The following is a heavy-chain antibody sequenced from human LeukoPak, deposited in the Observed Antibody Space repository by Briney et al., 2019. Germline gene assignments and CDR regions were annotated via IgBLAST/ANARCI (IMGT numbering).Heavy chain of an antibody. D-gene: IGHD2-2*01. CDR1: GFTFSSYA. CDR2: ISGSGGST. V-gene: IGHV3-23*01. CDR3: ANVRYCSSTSCPDY. Sequence: GGALRLSCAASGFTFSSYAMSWVRQAPGKGREWVSAISGSGGSTYYADSVKGRFTISRDNSKNTLYLQMNSLRDEDTAVYYCANVRYCSSTSCPDYWGQGTLVTVSS. J-gene: IGHJ4*02.